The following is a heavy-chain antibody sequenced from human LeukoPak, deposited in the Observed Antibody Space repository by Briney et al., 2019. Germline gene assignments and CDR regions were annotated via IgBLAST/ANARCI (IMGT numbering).Heavy chain of an antibody. J-gene: IGHJ4*02. V-gene: IGHV3-21*01. CDR1: GGSISSYS. CDR3: ARDYYDSSGYHYFDY. D-gene: IGHD3-22*01. Sequence: ETLSLTCTVSGGSISSYSMNWVRQAPGKGLEWVSSISSSSSYIYYADSVKGRFTISRDNAKNSLYLQMNSLRAEDTAVYYCARDYYDSSGYHYFDYWGQGTLVTVSS. CDR2: ISSSSSYI.